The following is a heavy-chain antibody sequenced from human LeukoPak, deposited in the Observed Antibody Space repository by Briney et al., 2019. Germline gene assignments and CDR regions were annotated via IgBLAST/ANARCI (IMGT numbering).Heavy chain of an antibody. CDR2: ISDSGGST. D-gene: IGHD6-19*01. V-gene: IGHV3-23*01. CDR3: AKGSGSGWYGWFDP. CDR1: GFTFRSYA. J-gene: IGHJ5*02. Sequence: GGSLRLSCAASGFTFRSYAMNWVRQAPGKGLEWVSVISDSGGSTYYGDSVKGRFTISRDNPKNTLYLQMNSLRVEDTALYYCAKGSGSGWYGWFDPWGQGTLVTVSS.